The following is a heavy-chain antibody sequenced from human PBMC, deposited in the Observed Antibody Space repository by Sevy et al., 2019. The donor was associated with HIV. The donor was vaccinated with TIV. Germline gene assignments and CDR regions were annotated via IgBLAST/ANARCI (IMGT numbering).Heavy chain of an antibody. J-gene: IGHJ5*02. CDR3: TRNGGAFDNGFDP. V-gene: IGHV3-48*03. CDR1: GFTFSSYD. D-gene: IGHD2-8*01. Sequence: GGSLRLSCTASGFTFSSYDMNWVRQAPGKGLELVPKISSSGSSIYYADSVKGRFTISRDNAKNSLNLQMNSLRAEDTAVYYCTRNGGAFDNGFDPWGQGTLVTVSS. CDR2: ISSSGSSI.